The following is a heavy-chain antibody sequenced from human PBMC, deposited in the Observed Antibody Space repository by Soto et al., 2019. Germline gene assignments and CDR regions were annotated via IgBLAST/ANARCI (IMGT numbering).Heavy chain of an antibody. Sequence: SETLSLTCTVSGGSFSSSSYYWDWIRQPPGKGLEWIGSIYYSGNTYYNPSLKSRVTTSIDTSRNQFSLKLSAVTAADTAVYYCARHAALRNICFDYWGQGTLVTVSS. D-gene: IGHD6-6*01. CDR1: GGSFSSSSYY. J-gene: IGHJ4*02. CDR2: IYYSGNT. CDR3: ARHAALRNICFDY. V-gene: IGHV4-39*01.